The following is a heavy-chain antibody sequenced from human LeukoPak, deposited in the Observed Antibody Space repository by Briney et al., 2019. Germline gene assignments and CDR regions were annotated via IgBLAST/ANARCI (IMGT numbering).Heavy chain of an antibody. V-gene: IGHV4-61*02. CDR3: ARDLLHRGYAFDI. Sequence: SETLSLTCTVSGGSISSATYYWSWIRQPAGKGLEWIGRIYSSGSTNYNPSLKSRVTISVDPSKNQFSLKLSSVTAADTAVYYCARDLLHRGYAFDIWGQGSMVTVSS. D-gene: IGHD5-12*01. CDR1: GGSISSATYY. CDR2: IYSSGST. J-gene: IGHJ3*02.